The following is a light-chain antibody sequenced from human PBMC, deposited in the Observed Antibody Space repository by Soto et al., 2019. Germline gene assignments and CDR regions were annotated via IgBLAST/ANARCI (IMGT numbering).Light chain of an antibody. CDR2: DVS. CDR1: ISDVGGYNY. CDR3: NSYTSSSTYV. J-gene: IGLJ1*01. V-gene: IGLV2-14*03. Sequence: QSALTQPASVSGSPGQSITISCTGTISDVGGYNYVSWYQQHPGKAPKLMIYDVSDRPSGVSNRFSGSKSGNTASLTSSGLQAEDEADYYCNSYTSSSTYVFGPGTKLTVL.